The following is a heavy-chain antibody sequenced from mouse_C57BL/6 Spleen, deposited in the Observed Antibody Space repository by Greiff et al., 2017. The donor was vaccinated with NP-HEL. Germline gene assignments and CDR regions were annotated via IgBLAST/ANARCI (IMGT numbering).Heavy chain of an antibody. Sequence: VQLQQSGAELVRPGTSVKMSCKASGYTFTNYWIGWAKQRPGHGLEWIGDIYPGGGYTNYNEKFKGKATLTADKSSSTAYMQFSSLTSEDPAIDYCARGITTEAYYAMDDWGQGTSVTVSS. CDR2: IYPGGGYT. V-gene: IGHV1-63*01. D-gene: IGHD1-1*01. J-gene: IGHJ4*01. CDR1: GYTFTNYW. CDR3: ARGITTEAYYAMDD.